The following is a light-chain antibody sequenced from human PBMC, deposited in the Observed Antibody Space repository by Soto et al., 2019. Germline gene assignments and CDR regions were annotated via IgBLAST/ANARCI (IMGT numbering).Light chain of an antibody. CDR1: SSDVGGYNF. CDR3: SSFAGFNNRSI. J-gene: IGLJ1*01. V-gene: IGLV2-8*01. CDR2: EVN. Sequence: QSALTQPPSASGSPGQSVTISCSGTSSDVGGYNFVSWYQQHPGKAPKLIIYEVNKRPSGVPDRFSGSKSGNTASLTVSGLQAEDEADYYCSSFAGFNNRSIFGTGTKLTVL.